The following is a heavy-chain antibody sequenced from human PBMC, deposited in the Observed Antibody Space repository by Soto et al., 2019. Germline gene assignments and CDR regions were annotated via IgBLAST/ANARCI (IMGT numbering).Heavy chain of an antibody. CDR3: AEYSYGYDYYYYYGMDV. CDR1: GFTFTSSA. V-gene: IGHV1-58*01. Sequence: QMQLVQSGPEVKKPGTSVKVSCKASGFTFTSSAVQWVRQARGQRLEWIGWIVVGSGNTNYAQKFQERVTITRDMSTSTAYMELSSLRSEDTAVYYCAEYSYGYDYYYYYGMDVWGQGTTVTVSS. CDR2: IVVGSGNT. D-gene: IGHD5-18*01. J-gene: IGHJ6*02.